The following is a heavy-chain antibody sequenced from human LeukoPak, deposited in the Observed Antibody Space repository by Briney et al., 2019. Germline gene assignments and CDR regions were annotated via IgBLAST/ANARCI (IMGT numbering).Heavy chain of an antibody. CDR2: INPNSGGT. CDR3: ADSMGATYAFDY. V-gene: IGHV1-2*02. J-gene: IGHJ4*02. Sequence: ASVKVSCNASGYTFTGYYMHWVRQAPGQGLEWMGWINPNSGGTNYAQKFQGRVTMTRDTSISTAYMELSRLRSDDTAVYYCADSMGATYAFDYWGQGTLVTVSS. CDR1: GYTFTGYY. D-gene: IGHD1-26*01.